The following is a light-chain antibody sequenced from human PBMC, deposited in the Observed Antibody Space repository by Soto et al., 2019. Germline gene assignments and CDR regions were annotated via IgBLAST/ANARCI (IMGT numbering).Light chain of an antibody. CDR2: DVS. V-gene: IGLV2-14*01. CDR3: SSYTSSSTLYV. CDR1: SSDVGGYNY. J-gene: IGLJ1*01. Sequence: QSALTQPASVSGSPGQPITISCTGTSSDVGGYNYVSWYQQHPGKAPKLMIYDVSNRPSGVSNRFSGSKSGNTASLTISGFQAEDEADYYCSSYTSSSTLYVFGTGTKVTVL.